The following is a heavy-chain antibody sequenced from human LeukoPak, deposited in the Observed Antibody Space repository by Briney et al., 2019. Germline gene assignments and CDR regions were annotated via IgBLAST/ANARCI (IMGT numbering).Heavy chain of an antibody. Sequence: PSETLSLTCTVSGGSISSYYWNWIRQPPGKGLEWIGEINHSGSTNYNPSLKSRVTISVDTSKNQFSLKLSSVTAADTAVYYCARGQPYNWNDRVAGWSLRNPTENWFDPWGQGTLVTVSS. V-gene: IGHV4-34*01. CDR2: INHSGST. CDR1: GGSISSYY. CDR3: ARGQPYNWNDRVAGWSLRNPTENWFDP. D-gene: IGHD1-20*01. J-gene: IGHJ5*02.